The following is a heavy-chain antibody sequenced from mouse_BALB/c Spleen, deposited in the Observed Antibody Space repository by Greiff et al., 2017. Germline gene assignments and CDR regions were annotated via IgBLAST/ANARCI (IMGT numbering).Heavy chain of an antibody. V-gene: IGHV2-6-7*01. CDR3: ARDRFYYGNYSWFAY. D-gene: IGHD2-1*01. CDR1: GFSLTGYG. Sequence: QVQLQQSGPGLVAPSQSLSITCTVSGFSLTGYGVNWVRQPPGKGLEWLGMIWGDGSTDYNSALKSRLSISKDNSKSQVFLKMNSLQTDDTARYYCARDRFYYGNYSWFAYWGQGTLVTVSA. CDR2: IWGDGST. J-gene: IGHJ3*01.